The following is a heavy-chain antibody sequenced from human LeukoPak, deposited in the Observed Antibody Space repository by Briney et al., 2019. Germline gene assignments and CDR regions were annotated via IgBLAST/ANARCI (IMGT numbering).Heavy chain of an antibody. D-gene: IGHD3-22*01. CDR3: ARSRSGYYYLYSDY. J-gene: IGHJ4*02. Sequence: GGSLRLSCAASGFTFSSYAMNWVRQAPGKGLEWVSTISDSGGRAYYADYGKGRVTISRDNSKNTLYLQMNSLRAEDTAAYYCARSRSGYYYLYSDYWGQGTLVTVSS. V-gene: IGHV3-23*01. CDR2: ISDSGGRA. CDR1: GFTFSSYA.